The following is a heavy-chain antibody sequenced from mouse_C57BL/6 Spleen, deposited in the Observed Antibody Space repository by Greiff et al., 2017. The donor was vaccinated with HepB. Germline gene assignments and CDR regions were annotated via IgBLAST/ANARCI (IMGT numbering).Heavy chain of an antibody. CDR3: ARDQLGPWFAY. D-gene: IGHD4-1*02. CDR1: GYAFSSSW. V-gene: IGHV1-82*01. J-gene: IGHJ3*01. CDR2: IYPGDGDT. Sequence: QVQLQQSGPELVKPGASVKISCKASGYAFSSSWMNWVKQRPGKGLEWIGRIYPGDGDTNYNGKVKGKATLTADKSSSTAYMQLSSLTSEDSAVYCCARDQLGPWFAYWGQGTLVTVSA.